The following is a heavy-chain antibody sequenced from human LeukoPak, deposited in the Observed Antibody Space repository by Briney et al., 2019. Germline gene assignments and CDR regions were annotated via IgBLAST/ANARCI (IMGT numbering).Heavy chain of an antibody. V-gene: IGHV3-30-3*01. D-gene: IGHD6-13*01. CDR3: ARDNREQQLVPPTFDY. CDR2: TSYDGSNK. Sequence: GRSLRLSCAASGFTFSSYAMHWVRQAPGKGLEWVAVTSYDGSNKYYADSMKGRFTISRDNSKNTLYLQMNSLRAEDTAVYFCARDNREQQLVPPTFDYWGQGTLVTVSS. J-gene: IGHJ4*02. CDR1: GFTFSSYA.